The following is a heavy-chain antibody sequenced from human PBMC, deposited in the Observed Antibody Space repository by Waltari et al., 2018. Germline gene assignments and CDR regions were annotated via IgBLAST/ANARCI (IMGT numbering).Heavy chain of an antibody. CDR1: GSTVDNND. J-gene: IGHJ4*02. CDR2: IYSGGNT. Sequence: EVQLVESGGGLIQPGGSRRLCCAASGSTVDNNDMNWVRQAPGKGLEWVSVIYSGGNTYYADSVKGRFTISRDNSKNTLYLQMNSLRVDDTAVYFCARGCIDHRCYIEKWGQGTLVTVSS. V-gene: IGHV3-53*01. D-gene: IGHD2-8*01. CDR3: ARGCIDHRCYIEK.